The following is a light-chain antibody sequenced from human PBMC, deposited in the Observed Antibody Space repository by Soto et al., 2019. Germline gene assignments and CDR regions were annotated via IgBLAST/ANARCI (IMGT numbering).Light chain of an antibody. V-gene: IGKV3-11*01. J-gene: IGKJ5*01. Sequence: EIVLTQSPVTLSLSPGERATLSCRASQSVSSNLAWYQHKPGQAPRLLIFDASNRATGIPARFSGSGSAPDFTLTISCLEPEDFAVYYCQQRNNWITFGQGTRLASK. CDR1: QSVSSN. CDR3: QQRNNWIT. CDR2: DAS.